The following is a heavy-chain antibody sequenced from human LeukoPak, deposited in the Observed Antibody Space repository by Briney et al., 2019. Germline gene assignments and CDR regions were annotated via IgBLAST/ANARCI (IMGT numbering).Heavy chain of an antibody. Sequence: ASVKVSCKASGGTFSSYAISWVRQAPGQGLEWMGGIIPIFGTANYAQKFQGRVTITADKSTSTAYMELSSLRSEDTAVYYCARDNPPDCSGGSCYSKGYYYYGMDVWGQGTTVTVSS. V-gene: IGHV1-69*06. D-gene: IGHD2-15*01. CDR3: ARDNPPDCSGGSCYSKGYYYYGMDV. CDR1: GGTFSSYA. J-gene: IGHJ6*02. CDR2: IIPIFGTA.